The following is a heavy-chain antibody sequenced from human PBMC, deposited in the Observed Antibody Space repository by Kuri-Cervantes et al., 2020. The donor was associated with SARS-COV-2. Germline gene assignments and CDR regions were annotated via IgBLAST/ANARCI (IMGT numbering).Heavy chain of an antibody. CDR3: ARHYAFDKFHE. D-gene: IGHD3-3*02. CDR1: DGSFSGYS. J-gene: IGHJ4*02. V-gene: IGHV4-34*01. Sequence: SETLSLTCVVYDGSFSGYSWTWIRQPPGKGLEWIGSIYESGDTYYSSSLKSRLSLSVDTSKNQFSLRLTSVTAADTAIYYCARHYAFDKFHEWGQGTLVTVSS. CDR2: IYESGDT.